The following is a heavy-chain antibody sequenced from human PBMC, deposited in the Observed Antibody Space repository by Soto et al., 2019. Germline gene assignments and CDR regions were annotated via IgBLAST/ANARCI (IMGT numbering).Heavy chain of an antibody. CDR2: IYYSGST. Sequence: QVQLQESGPGLVKPSETLSLTCTVSGGSISSYYWSWIRQPPGKGLEWIGYIYYSGSTNYNPSLKRRVTISVPTSNNQLPLKLSSVTAADTAVYSCAPYLKYTWFDPWGQGTLVTVSS. CDR1: GGSISSYY. D-gene: IGHD2-21*01. J-gene: IGHJ5*02. CDR3: APYLKYTWFDP. V-gene: IGHV4-59*01.